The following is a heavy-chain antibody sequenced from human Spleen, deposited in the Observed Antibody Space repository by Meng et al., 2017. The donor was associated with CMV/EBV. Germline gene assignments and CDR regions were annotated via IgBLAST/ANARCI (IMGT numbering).Heavy chain of an antibody. D-gene: IGHD4-11*01. V-gene: IGHV4-61*02. J-gene: IGHJ5*02. CDR3: ARVAYSNWFDP. CDR2: IYTSGST. CDR1: GGSISSGSYY. Sequence: QGQMQESGPGLVKPSQTLSLTCTVSGGSISSGSYYWSWIRQPAGKGLEWIGRIYTSGSTNYNPSLKSRVTISVDTSKNQFSLKLSSVTAADTAVYYCARVAYSNWFDPWGQGTLVTVSS.